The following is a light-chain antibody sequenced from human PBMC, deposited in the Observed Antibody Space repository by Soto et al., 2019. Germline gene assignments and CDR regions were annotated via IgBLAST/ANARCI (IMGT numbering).Light chain of an antibody. CDR2: GAS. J-gene: IGKJ2*01. CDR3: QQYGGSPQT. CDR1: QSVDSGY. Sequence: EIALTQSPGTLSLSPGERATLSCRASQSVDSGYLAWYQQRPGQAPRLLIYGASSRATGIPDRFSGSGSGTDFTLTISRLEPEDFAVYYCQQYGGSPQTFGQGTRLDIK. V-gene: IGKV3-20*01.